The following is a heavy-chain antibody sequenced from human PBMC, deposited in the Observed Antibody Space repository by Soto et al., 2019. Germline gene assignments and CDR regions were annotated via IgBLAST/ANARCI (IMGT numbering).Heavy chain of an antibody. CDR1: GGSISSSSYY. V-gene: IGHV4-39*01. CDR2: IYYSGST. J-gene: IGHJ5*02. CDR3: ATSNWFDP. Sequence: QLQLQESGPGLVKPSETLSLTCTVSGGSISSSSYYWGWIRQPPGKGLEWIGIIYYSGSTYYNPSLTSRVTISVDTSKNQFFLKLGSVSATDTTVYYCATSNWFDPWGQGTLVTVSS.